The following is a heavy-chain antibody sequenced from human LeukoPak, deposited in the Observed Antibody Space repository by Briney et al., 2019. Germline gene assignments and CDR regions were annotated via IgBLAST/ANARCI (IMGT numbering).Heavy chain of an antibody. J-gene: IGHJ4*02. V-gene: IGHV4-30-4*01. D-gene: IGHD5-24*01. CDR3: ARRDGYNSPLAY. CDR1: GGSISGGNCY. Sequence: PSETLSLTCTVSGGSISGGNCYWSWIRQPPGKDLEWMGYIYYTGSAYYNPSLKSRLTMSVDTSKNQFSLKLNSVTAADTAVYYCARRDGYNSPLAYWGQGTLVTVSS. CDR2: IYYTGSA.